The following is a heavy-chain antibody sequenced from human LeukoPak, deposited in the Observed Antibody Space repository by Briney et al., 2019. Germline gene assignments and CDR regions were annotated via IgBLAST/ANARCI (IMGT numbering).Heavy chain of an antibody. D-gene: IGHD4-17*01. Sequence: GESLKISCKGSGYSFTSYWIGWVRQMPGKGLEWMGIIYPGDSDTRYSPSFQGQVTISADKSISTAYLQWSSLKASDTAMYYCARPRGYDYGDLNDAFDIWGQGTMVTVSS. CDR2: IYPGDSDT. J-gene: IGHJ3*02. CDR3: ARPRGYDYGDLNDAFDI. V-gene: IGHV5-51*01. CDR1: GYSFTSYW.